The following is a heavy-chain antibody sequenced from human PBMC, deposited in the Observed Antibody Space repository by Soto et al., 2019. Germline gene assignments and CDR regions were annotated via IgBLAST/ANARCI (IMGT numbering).Heavy chain of an antibody. CDR2: ISYDGSNK. Sequence: QVQLVESGGGVVQPGRSLRLSCAASGFTFSSYAMHWVRQAPGKGLEWVAVISYDGSNKYYADSVKGRFTISRDNSKNTLYLQMNSLRAEDTAVYYCAREMMVRGGTSDYWGQGTLVTVSS. D-gene: IGHD3-10*01. CDR1: GFTFSSYA. CDR3: AREMMVRGGTSDY. J-gene: IGHJ4*02. V-gene: IGHV3-30-3*01.